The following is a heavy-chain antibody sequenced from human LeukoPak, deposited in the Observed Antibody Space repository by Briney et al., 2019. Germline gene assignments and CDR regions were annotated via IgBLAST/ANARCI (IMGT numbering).Heavy chain of an antibody. CDR2: VDPEDGET. Sequence: ATVKISCKVSGYTFTDYYMHWVQQAPGKGLEWMGLVDPEDGETIYAEKFQGRVTITADTSTDTAYMELSSLRSEDTAVYYCATDLRWNYGDYYYCYMDVWGKGTTVTVSS. J-gene: IGHJ6*03. CDR3: ATDLRWNYGDYYYCYMDV. D-gene: IGHD1-7*01. CDR1: GYTFTDYY. V-gene: IGHV1-69-2*01.